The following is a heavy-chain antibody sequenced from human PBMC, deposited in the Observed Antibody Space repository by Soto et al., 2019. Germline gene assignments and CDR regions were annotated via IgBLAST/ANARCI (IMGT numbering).Heavy chain of an antibody. CDR1: GFTFTSSA. CDR2: IVVGSGNT. J-gene: IGHJ6*02. Sequence: SVKVSCKASGFTFTSSAMQWVRQARGQRFEWIGWIVVGSGNTNYAQKFQERVTITRDMSTSTAYMELSSLRSEDTAVYYCAAGHIVVVTANYYYGMDVWGQGTTVTVSS. V-gene: IGHV1-58*02. CDR3: AAGHIVVVTANYYYGMDV. D-gene: IGHD2-21*02.